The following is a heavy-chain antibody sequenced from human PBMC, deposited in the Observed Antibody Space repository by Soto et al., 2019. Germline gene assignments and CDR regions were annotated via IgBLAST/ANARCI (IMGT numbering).Heavy chain of an antibody. CDR2: IIPIFGTA. CDR1: GGTFSSYA. D-gene: IGHD5-18*01. J-gene: IGHJ3*02. CDR3: ARGGGTYSYGYGDAFDI. V-gene: IGHV1-69*01. Sequence: QMQLVQSGAEVKKPGSSVKVSCKASGGTFSSYAISWVRQAPGQGLEWMGGIIPIFGTANYAQKFQGRVTITADESTSTADMELSSLRSEDTAVYYCARGGGTYSYGYGDAFDIWGQVTMVTVSS.